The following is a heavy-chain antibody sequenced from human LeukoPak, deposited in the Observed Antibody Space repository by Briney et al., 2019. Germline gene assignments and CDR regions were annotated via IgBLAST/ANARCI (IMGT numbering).Heavy chain of an antibody. CDR1: GFTFGDYA. CDR2: VRSKAYGGTT. D-gene: IGHD5-18*01. V-gene: IGHV3-49*04. J-gene: IGHJ4*02. Sequence: GGSLRLSCTASGFTFGDYAMSWVRQAPGKGLEWVGFVRSKAYGGTTEYAASVKGRFTISRDDSKSNAYLQMNSLKTEYTAVYYCTRERGSYGFWGRGTLVTVSS. CDR3: TRERGSYGF.